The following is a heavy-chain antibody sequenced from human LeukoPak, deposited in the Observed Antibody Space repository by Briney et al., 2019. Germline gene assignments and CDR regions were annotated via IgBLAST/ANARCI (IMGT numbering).Heavy chain of an antibody. J-gene: IGHJ3*02. V-gene: IGHV1-69*05. D-gene: IGHD4-17*01. CDR1: GGTFSNYA. Sequence: SVKVSCKASGGTFSNYAISWVRQAPGQGLEWMGGIIPIFGTANYAQKFQGRVTITTDESTSTAYMELSSLRSEDTAVYYCARDRATTVTKSFAFDIWGQGTMVTVSS. CDR2: IIPIFGTA. CDR3: ARDRATTVTKSFAFDI.